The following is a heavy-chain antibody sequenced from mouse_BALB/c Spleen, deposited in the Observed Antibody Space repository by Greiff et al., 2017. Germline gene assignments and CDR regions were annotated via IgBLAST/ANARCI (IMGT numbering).Heavy chain of an antibody. J-gene: IGHJ2*01. CDR1: GFTFSSFG. CDR2: ISSGSSTI. D-gene: IGHD4-1*01. Sequence: EVKLVESGGGLVQPGGSRKLSCAASGFTFSSFGMHWVRQAPEKGLEWVAYISSGSSTIYYADTVKGRFTISRDNPKNTLFLQMTSLRSEDTAMYYCARNWDDFDYWGQGTTLTVSS. V-gene: IGHV5-17*02. CDR3: ARNWDDFDY.